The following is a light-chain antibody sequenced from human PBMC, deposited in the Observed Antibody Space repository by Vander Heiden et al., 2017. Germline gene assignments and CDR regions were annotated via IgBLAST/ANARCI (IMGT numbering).Light chain of an antibody. CDR2: KAS. CDR1: QSISSW. CDR3: QQYNSYWT. Sequence: DIQMTQSPSTLSASVGDRVTITCRASQSISSWLAWYQQKPGKAPKLLIYKASSLESGVPSRFSGSGSGTEFTLTISSLQPDDFATYYCQQYNSYWTFGQEVKVEIK. J-gene: IGKJ1*01. V-gene: IGKV1-5*03.